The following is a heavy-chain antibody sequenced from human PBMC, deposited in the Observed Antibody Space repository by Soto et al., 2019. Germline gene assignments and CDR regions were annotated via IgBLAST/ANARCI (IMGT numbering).Heavy chain of an antibody. J-gene: IGHJ6*02. CDR3: ARAVRSGSYPYYYYGMDV. V-gene: IGHV3-74*01. CDR1: GFTFSSYW. D-gene: IGHD3-10*01. CDR2: INSDGSST. Sequence: EVQVVESGGGLVQPGGSLRLSCAASGFTFSSYWMHWVRQAPGKGLVWVSRINSDGSSTSYADSVKGRFTISRDNAKNTLYLQMSSLRAEDTAVYYCARAVRSGSYPYYYYGMDVWGQGTTVTVSS.